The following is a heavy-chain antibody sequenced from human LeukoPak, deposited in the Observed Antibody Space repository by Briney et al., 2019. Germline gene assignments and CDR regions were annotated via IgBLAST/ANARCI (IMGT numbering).Heavy chain of an antibody. CDR2: IYYSGST. Sequence: SETLSLTCTVSGGSISSYYWSWIRQPPGKGLEWIGYIYYSGSTNYNPSLKSRVTISVDTSKNQFSLKLSSVTAADTAVYYCARDFPYYGSGSYYDDAFDIWGQGTMVTVSS. V-gene: IGHV4-59*01. CDR1: GGSISSYY. J-gene: IGHJ3*02. CDR3: ARDFPYYGSGSYYDDAFDI. D-gene: IGHD3-10*01.